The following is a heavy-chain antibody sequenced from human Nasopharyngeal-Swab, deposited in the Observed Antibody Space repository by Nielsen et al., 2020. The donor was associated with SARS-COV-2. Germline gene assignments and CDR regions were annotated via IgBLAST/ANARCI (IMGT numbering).Heavy chain of an antibody. Sequence: GESLTISCAASGFTFSLYWMTWVRQAPGKGLEWVANVKQDGTEKYFLDSVKGRFTISRDNAKNSLYLHMNSLRAEDTAVYYCARDEILDYWGQGTLVTVSS. D-gene: IGHD2/OR15-2a*01. J-gene: IGHJ4*02. V-gene: IGHV3-7*01. CDR1: GFTFSLYW. CDR3: ARDEILDY. CDR2: VKQDGTEK.